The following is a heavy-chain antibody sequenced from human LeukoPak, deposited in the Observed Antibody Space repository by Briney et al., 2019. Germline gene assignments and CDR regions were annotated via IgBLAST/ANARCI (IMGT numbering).Heavy chain of an antibody. CDR1: GGTFSSYA. V-gene: IGHV1-69*05. CDR2: IIPIFGTA. J-gene: IGHJ4*02. D-gene: IGHD2-21*02. Sequence: SVKVSCKASGGTFSSYAISWVRQAPGQGLEWMGGIIPIFGTANYAQKFQGRVTITTDESTSTAYMELSSLRSEDTAVYYCARDEGYCGGDCYYSGFDYWGQGTLVTVSS. CDR3: ARDEGYCGGDCYYSGFDY.